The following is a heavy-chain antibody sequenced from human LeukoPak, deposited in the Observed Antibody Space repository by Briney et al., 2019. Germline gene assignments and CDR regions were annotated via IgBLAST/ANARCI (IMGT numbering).Heavy chain of an antibody. Sequence: PGGSLRLSCAASRFTFSSYAMSWVRQAPGKGLEWVSVISGHGDNTYYAGSVKGRFTISRDNSKNTLYLQMNSLRAEDTALYYCASHGAKYQLPNPYYYYPMDVWGQGTTVTVSS. CDR2: ISGHGDNT. J-gene: IGHJ6*02. V-gene: IGHV3-23*01. CDR1: RFTFSSYA. CDR3: ASHGAKYQLPNPYYYYPMDV. D-gene: IGHD2-2*01.